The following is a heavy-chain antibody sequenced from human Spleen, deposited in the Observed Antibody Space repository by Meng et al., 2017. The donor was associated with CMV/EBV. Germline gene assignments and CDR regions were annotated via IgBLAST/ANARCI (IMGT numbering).Heavy chain of an antibody. V-gene: IGHV1-2*02. CDR3: ARHSSYGSGSYYEHIYDH. D-gene: IGHD3-10*01. CDR2: VNPHSGGT. Sequence: YTFTEYYIYWVRQAPGQGLQWMGWVNPHSGGTDYARNFQGRVTMTRDTSINTAYMELSRLRSDDTAVYFCARHSSYGSGSYYEHIYDHWGQGTLVTVSS. CDR1: YTFTEYY. J-gene: IGHJ4*02.